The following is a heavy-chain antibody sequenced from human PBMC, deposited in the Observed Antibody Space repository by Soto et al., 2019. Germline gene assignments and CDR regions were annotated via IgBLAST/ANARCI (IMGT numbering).Heavy chain of an antibody. Sequence: SETLSLTCTVSGVSISSGGYYWSWIRQHPGKGLEWIGYIYYSGSTYYNPTLKSRVTIAVDTSKNQFSLKLSSVTAADTAVYYCARHGSWSYYSLDYWGQGTLVTVSS. V-gene: IGHV4-31*03. CDR3: ARHGSWSYYSLDY. J-gene: IGHJ4*02. CDR2: IYYSGST. CDR1: GVSISSGGYY. D-gene: IGHD3-10*01.